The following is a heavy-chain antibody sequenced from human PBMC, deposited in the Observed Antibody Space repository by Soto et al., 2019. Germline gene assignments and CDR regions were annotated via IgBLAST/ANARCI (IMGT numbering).Heavy chain of an antibody. CDR3: ARVGWVTGTRGAFDI. J-gene: IGHJ3*02. D-gene: IGHD1-20*01. CDR1: GFTLSGYA. V-gene: IGHV3-64*01. CDR2: ISSNGVGT. Sequence: GGSLRLSCAASGFTLSGYAMDWVRQAPGKGLEYVSGISSNGVGTYYANSVKGRFTISRDNSKNTLYLQMGSLRAEDMAVYYCARVGWVTGTRGAFDIWGQGTMVTVSS.